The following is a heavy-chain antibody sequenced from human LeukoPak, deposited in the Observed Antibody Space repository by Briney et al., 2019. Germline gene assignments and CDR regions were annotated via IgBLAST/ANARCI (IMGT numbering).Heavy chain of an antibody. Sequence: PGGSLRLSCAASGFTFVDHAMHWVRQAPGEGLEWVSGISWNSGSIGYADSVKGRFTISRDNAKNSLYLQMNSLRAEDTALYYCAKEPSLTVGPDYWGQGTLVTVSS. CDR1: GFTFVDHA. J-gene: IGHJ4*02. CDR3: AKEPSLTVGPDY. CDR2: ISWNSGSI. V-gene: IGHV3-9*01. D-gene: IGHD4-17*01.